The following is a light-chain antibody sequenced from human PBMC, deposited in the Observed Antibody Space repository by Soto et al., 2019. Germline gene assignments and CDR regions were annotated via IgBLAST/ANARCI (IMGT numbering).Light chain of an antibody. CDR2: KAS. CDR3: QQYNSMGIT. CDR1: QSISSW. V-gene: IGKV1-5*03. Sequence: DIQMTQSPSTLSASVGDRVTITCRASQSISSWLAWYQQKPGKAPKLLIYKASSLESGVPSRFSGSGSGTEFTLTIISLQPDDFATYYCQQYNSMGITFGGGTKVEIK. J-gene: IGKJ4*01.